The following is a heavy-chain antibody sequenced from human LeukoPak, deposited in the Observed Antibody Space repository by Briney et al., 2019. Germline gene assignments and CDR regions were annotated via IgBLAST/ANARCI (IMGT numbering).Heavy chain of an antibody. V-gene: IGHV2-70*11. D-gene: IGHD3-3*01. J-gene: IGHJ6*02. Sequence: SGPTLVNPTQTLTLTCTFSGFSLSTSGMCVSWIRQPPGKALEWLARIDWDDDKYYSTSLKTRLTISKDTSKNQVVLTMTNMDPVDTATYYCARIIFRGYYYYGMDVWGQGTTVTVSS. CDR2: IDWDDDK. CDR3: ARIIFRGYYYYGMDV. CDR1: GFSLSTSGMC.